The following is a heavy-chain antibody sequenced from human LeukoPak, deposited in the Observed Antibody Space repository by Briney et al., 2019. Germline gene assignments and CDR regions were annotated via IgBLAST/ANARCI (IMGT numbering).Heavy chain of an antibody. CDR1: GFTFSSYA. CDR2: IIGSGGST. J-gene: IGHJ3*02. Sequence: PGGSLRLSCAASGFTFSSYAMSWVRQAPGKGLEWVSAIIGSGGSTYYADSVKGRFTISRDNSKNTLYLQMNSLRAEDTAVYYCAKDRSGSGSYYVDAFDIWGQGTMVTVSS. CDR3: AKDRSGSGSYYVDAFDI. V-gene: IGHV3-23*01. D-gene: IGHD1-26*01.